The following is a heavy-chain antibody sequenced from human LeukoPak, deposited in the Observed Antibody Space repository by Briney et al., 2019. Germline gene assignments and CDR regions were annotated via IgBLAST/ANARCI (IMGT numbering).Heavy chain of an antibody. CDR1: GFTFSSYA. V-gene: IGHV3-30-3*01. CDR2: ISYDGSNK. CDR3: AKGSTGPGIAAAGTFFDY. D-gene: IGHD6-13*01. Sequence: GGSLRLSCAASGFTFSSYAMHWVRQAPGKGLEWVAVISYDGSNKYYADSVKGRFTISRDNSKNTLYLQMNSLRAEDTAVYYCAKGSTGPGIAAAGTFFDYWGQGTLVTVSS. J-gene: IGHJ4*02.